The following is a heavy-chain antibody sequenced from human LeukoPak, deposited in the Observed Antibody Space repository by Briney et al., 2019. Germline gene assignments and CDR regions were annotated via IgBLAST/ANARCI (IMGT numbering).Heavy chain of an antibody. V-gene: IGHV1-2*02. D-gene: IGHD3-10*01. CDR1: GYTFTGYY. CDR2: INPNSGGT. J-gene: IGHJ3*02. CDR3: ARVIARGGYDAFDI. Sequence: ASVKVSCKASGYTFTGYYMHWVRPAPGQGLEWMGWINPNSGGTNYAQKFQGRVTMTRDTSISTAYMELSRLRSDDTAVYYCARVIARGGYDAFDIWGQGTMVTVSS.